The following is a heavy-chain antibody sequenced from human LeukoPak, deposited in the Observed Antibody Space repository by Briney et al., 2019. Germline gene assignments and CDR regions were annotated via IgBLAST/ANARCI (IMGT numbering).Heavy chain of an antibody. Sequence: GGSLRLSCAASGFTFSSYGMHWVRQAPGKGLEWVAFIRYDGSNKYYADSVKGRFTISRDNSKNTLYLQMNSLRAEDTAVYYCAKDYRDTVVVPAEYDYWGQGTLVTVSS. CDR3: AKDYRDTVVVPAEYDY. CDR2: IRYDGSNK. J-gene: IGHJ4*02. CDR1: GFTFSSYG. V-gene: IGHV3-30*02. D-gene: IGHD2-2*01.